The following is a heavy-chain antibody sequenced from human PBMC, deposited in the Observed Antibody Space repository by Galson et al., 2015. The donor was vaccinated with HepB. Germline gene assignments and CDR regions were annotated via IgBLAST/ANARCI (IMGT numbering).Heavy chain of an antibody. CDR3: AREYRPGTNLWNTKCQQPYAMDV. D-gene: IGHD2-8*01. J-gene: IGHJ6*02. Sequence: SVKVSCKASGYTFTSYDINWVRQATGQGLEWMGWMNLNSGNTGYAQKFQGRVTMTRNTSISTAYMELSSLRSEDTAVYYCAREYRPGTNLWNTKCQQPYAMDVWGQGTTVTVSS. V-gene: IGHV1-8*01. CDR2: MNLNSGNT. CDR1: GYTFTSYD.